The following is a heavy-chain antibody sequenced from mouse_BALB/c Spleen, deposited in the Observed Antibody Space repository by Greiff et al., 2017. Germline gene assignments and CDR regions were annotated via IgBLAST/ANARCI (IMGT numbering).Heavy chain of an antibody. CDR2: IRSKSNNYAT. D-gene: IGHD2-1*01. J-gene: IGHJ4*01. Sequence: GGGLVQPKGSLKLSCAASGFTFNTYAMNWVRQAPGKGLEWVARIRSKSNNYATYYADSVKDRFTISRDDSQSMLYLQMNNLKTEDTAMYYCVSIYYGNWAYAMDYWGQGTSVTVSS. CDR1: GFTFNTYA. CDR3: VSIYYGNWAYAMDY. V-gene: IGHV10-1*02.